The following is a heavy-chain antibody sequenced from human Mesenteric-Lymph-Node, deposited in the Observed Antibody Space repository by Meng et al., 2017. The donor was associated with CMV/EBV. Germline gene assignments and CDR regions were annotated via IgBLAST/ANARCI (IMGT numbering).Heavy chain of an antibody. CDR2: MNPNIGNT. V-gene: IGHV1-8*01. Sequence: ASVKVSCKASGYTFTSYDVNWVRQATGQGLEWMGWMNPNIGNTGYAQKFQGRVTMTRNTSISTAYMELSSLSSEDTAVYYCARDLSDMVIVYGMDVWGQGTTVTVSS. CDR3: ARDLSDMVIVYGMDV. J-gene: IGHJ6*02. CDR1: GYTFTSYD. D-gene: IGHD2/OR15-2a*01.